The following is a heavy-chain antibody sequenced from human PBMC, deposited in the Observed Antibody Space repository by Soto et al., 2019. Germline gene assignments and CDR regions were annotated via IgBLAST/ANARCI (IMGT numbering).Heavy chain of an antibody. CDR3: AREGHSSSSDY. Sequence: QVQLQESGPGLVKPSQTLSLTCTVSGGSISSGDYYWSWIRQPPGKGLEWIGYIYYSGSTYYNPSLKSXXTXSXXTSKNHSSLQLSSVTAADTAVYYCAREGHSSSSDYWGQGTLVTVSS. CDR2: IYYSGST. D-gene: IGHD6-6*01. J-gene: IGHJ4*02. CDR1: GGSISSGDYY. V-gene: IGHV4-30-4*01.